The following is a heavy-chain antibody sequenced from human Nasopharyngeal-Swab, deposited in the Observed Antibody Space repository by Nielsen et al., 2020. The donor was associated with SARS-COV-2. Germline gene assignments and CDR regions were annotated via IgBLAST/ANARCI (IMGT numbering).Heavy chain of an antibody. CDR2: INHSRST. Sequence: RQAPGKGLEWIGEINHSRSTNYNPSLKSRVTISVDTSKNQFSLKLSSVTAADTAVYYCARGEGITGTTPGAFDIWGPGTMVTVSS. V-gene: IGHV4-34*01. CDR3: ARGEGITGTTPGAFDI. J-gene: IGHJ3*02. D-gene: IGHD1-7*01.